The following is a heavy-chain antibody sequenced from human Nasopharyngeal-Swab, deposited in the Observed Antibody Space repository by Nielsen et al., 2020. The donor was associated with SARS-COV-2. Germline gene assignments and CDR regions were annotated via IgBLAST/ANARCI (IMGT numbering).Heavy chain of an antibody. CDR2: IYYSGST. CDR3: ATAANYDILTGYYSYYYYMDV. D-gene: IGHD3-9*01. Sequence: WIRQPPGKGLEWIGYIYYSGSTNYNPSLKSRVTISVDTSKNQFSLKLSSVTAADTALYYCATAANYDILTGYYSYYYYMDVWGKGTTVTVSS. J-gene: IGHJ6*03. V-gene: IGHV4-59*01.